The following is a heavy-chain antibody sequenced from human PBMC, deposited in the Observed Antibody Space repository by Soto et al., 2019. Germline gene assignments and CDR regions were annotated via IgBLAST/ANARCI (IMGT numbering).Heavy chain of an antibody. J-gene: IGHJ3*02. CDR2: IIPILGIA. CDR1: GGTFSRYS. D-gene: IGHD6-25*01. CDR3: ARGQSGAFDI. Sequence: QVQLVQSGAEVKQPGSSVKVSCKASGGTFSRYSISWMRQAPGQGLEWMGRIIPILGIANYAQKFQGRVTITADKSTSTAYMELSSLRSEDTAVYYCARGQSGAFDIWGQGTMVTVSS. V-gene: IGHV1-69*02.